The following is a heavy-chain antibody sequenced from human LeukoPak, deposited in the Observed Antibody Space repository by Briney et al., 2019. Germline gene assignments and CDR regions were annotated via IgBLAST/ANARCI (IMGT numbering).Heavy chain of an antibody. CDR2: ISPDGSST. D-gene: IGHD6-13*01. Sequence: PGGSLRLSCAASGFTFSSYWMHWVRQAPGKGLVWVSRISPDGSSTSYADSVKGRFTISRDNAKNTLYLQMNSLRAEDTAVYYCARRIAAAAAPYYFDYWGQGTLVTVSS. CDR3: ARRIAAAAAPYYFDY. V-gene: IGHV3-74*01. J-gene: IGHJ4*02. CDR1: GFTFSSYW.